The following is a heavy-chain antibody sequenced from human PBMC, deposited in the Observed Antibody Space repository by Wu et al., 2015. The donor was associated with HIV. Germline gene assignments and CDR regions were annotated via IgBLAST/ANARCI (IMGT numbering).Heavy chain of an antibody. V-gene: IGHV1-18*01. Sequence: QVQLVQSGGEVKKPGTSVNVSCKASGITFIDNGITWVRQAPGQGLEWMGWINGDNGDTRESQKFQGRVTMTTDTSTSTAYMELRSLRSDDTAVYYCARDPLRITMVRGVISRGGVNWFDPWGQGTLVTVSS. D-gene: IGHD3-10*01. CDR3: ARDPLRITMVRGVISRGGVNWFDP. CDR1: GITFIDNG. J-gene: IGHJ5*02. CDR2: INGDNGDT.